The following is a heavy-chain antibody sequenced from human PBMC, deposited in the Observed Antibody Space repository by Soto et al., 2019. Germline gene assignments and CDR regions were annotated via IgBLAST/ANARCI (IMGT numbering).Heavy chain of an antibody. CDR3: AKDLYHYYYMDV. J-gene: IGHJ6*03. Sequence: GGSLRLSCAASGFTFSTYGMHWVRQAPGKGLEWVAVISYDGSNKYYADSVKGRFTISRDNSKSTLYLQMNSLRAEDTAVYYCAKDLYHYYYMDVWGKGTTVTVSS. CDR2: ISYDGSNK. CDR1: GFTFSTYG. V-gene: IGHV3-30*18.